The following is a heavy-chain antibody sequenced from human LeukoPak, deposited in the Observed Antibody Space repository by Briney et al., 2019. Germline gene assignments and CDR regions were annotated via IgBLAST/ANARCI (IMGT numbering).Heavy chain of an antibody. CDR1: GFPFSNYW. V-gene: IGHV3-7*01. CDR3: VRDRGYSTFDY. J-gene: IGHJ4*02. Sequence: GGSLLLSSAGAGFPFSNYWMAWVRRAPGKGLVWVATMKEDGGEINYLDSVKGRFTITRDNAKNSLDLQMNSLRVDDTAVYYCVRDRGYSTFDYWGQGTLVIVSS. CDR2: MKEDGGEI. D-gene: IGHD4-23*01.